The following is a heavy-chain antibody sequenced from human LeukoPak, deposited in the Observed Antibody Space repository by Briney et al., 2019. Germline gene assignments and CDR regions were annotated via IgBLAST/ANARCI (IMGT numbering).Heavy chain of an antibody. CDR1: GYTFTSYD. J-gene: IGHJ3*02. V-gene: IGHV1-2*02. CDR3: ARVLDSSSPLYAFDI. Sequence: ASVKVSCKASGYTFTSYDINWVRQATGQGLEWMGWINPNSGGTNYAQKFQGRVTMTRDTSISTAYMELSRLRSDDTAVYYCARVLDSSSPLYAFDIWGQGTMVTVSS. CDR2: INPNSGGT. D-gene: IGHD6-6*01.